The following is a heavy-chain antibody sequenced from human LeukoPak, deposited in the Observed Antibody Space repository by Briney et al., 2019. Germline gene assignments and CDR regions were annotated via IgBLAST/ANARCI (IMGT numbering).Heavy chain of an antibody. CDR2: IDWDDDK. CDR3: ARTGVVAFDY. D-gene: IGHD3-3*01. V-gene: IGHV2-70*04. Sequence: SGPALVKPTQTLTLTCTFSGFSLSTSGMRVSWIRQPPGKALEWLARIDWDDDKFYSTSLKTRLTISKDTSKNRVVLTMTNMDPVDTATYYCARTGVVAFDYWGQGTLVTVSS. CDR1: GFSLSTSGMR. J-gene: IGHJ4*02.